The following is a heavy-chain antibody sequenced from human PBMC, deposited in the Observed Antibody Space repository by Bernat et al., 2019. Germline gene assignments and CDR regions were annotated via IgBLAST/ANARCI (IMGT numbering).Heavy chain of an antibody. V-gene: IGHV3-23*01. D-gene: IGHD1-26*01. CDR2: ISIDGGTT. CDR1: GFSFSDYA. Sequence: EVHLLDSGGGLVQPGESLRLSCAASGFSFSDYAMNWVRRAPGKGLEWVSIISIDGGTTYYVDSVKGRFTISRDNSKNTLYLQMNSLRAEDTAVYYCAKGGSGSPPTTRYFDFWGRGTLVTVSS. J-gene: IGHJ2*01. CDR3: AKGGSGSPPTTRYFDF.